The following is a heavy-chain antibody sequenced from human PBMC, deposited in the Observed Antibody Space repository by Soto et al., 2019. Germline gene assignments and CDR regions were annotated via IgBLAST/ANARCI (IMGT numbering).Heavy chain of an antibody. CDR2: LIPMFGTT. J-gene: IGHJ6*02. V-gene: IGHV1-69*13. CDR3: ARAVVLTFTRYYDMDV. CDR1: GGTFSSYS. Sequence: SVKVSCRASGGTFSSYSINWVRQAPGQGLEWMGRLIPMFGTTDYAQRFQGRVTFTADESTNTASMEVTNLTSEDTAVYYCARAVVLTFTRYYDMDVWGQGTTVTVSS. D-gene: IGHD3-16*01.